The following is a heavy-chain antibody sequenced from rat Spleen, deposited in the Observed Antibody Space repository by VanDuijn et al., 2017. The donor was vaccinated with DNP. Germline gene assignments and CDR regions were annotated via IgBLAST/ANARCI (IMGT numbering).Heavy chain of an antibody. J-gene: IGHJ2*01. CDR1: GFTFSNYG. CDR3: ATHRGY. Sequence: EVQLVESGGGLVQPGRSLKLSCAASGFTFSNYGMHWIRQAPTKGLEWVASIIYDGSRTYYRDSVKGRFTISRDNPKSTLYLQMDSLRSEDTATYYCATHRGYWGQGVMVTVSS. V-gene: IGHV5-19*01. CDR2: IIYDGSRT.